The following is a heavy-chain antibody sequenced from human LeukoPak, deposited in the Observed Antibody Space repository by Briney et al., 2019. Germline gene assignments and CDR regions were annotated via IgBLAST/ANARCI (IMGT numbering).Heavy chain of an antibody. J-gene: IGHJ5*02. V-gene: IGHV3-23*01. CDR3: AKVLLWFGEKARPPFDP. D-gene: IGHD3-10*01. CDR2: ISGSGGSI. CDR1: GFTFSSYA. Sequence: GGSLRLSCAASGFTFSSYAMSWVRQAPGKGLEWVSAISGSGGSIYYADSVKGRFTISRDNSKNTLYLQMNSLRAEDTAVYYCAKVLLWFGEKARPPFDPWGQGTLVTVSS.